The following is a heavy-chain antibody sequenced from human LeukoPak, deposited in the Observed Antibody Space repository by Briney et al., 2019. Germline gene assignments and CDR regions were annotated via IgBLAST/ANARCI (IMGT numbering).Heavy chain of an antibody. CDR1: GFTFSSYA. CDR2: IIPIFGTA. Sequence: SGGSLRLSCAASGFTFSSYAISWVRQAPGQGLEWMGGIIPIFGTANYAQKFQGRVTITADKSTSTAYMELSSLRSEDTAVYYCAQTYYTYYYMDVWGKGTTVTVSS. CDR3: AQTYYTYYYMDV. V-gene: IGHV1-69*06. D-gene: IGHD3-10*01. J-gene: IGHJ6*03.